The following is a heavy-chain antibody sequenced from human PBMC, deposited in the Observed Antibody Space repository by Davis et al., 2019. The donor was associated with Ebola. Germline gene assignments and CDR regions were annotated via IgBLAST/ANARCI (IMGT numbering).Heavy chain of an antibody. J-gene: IGHJ2*01. CDR1: GFPFTRHG. D-gene: IGHD1-14*01. V-gene: IGHV3-30*02. CDR3: AKDLPGGNWYFDL. Sequence: GESLKISCAASGFPFTRHGMHWVREVRGKGLEWVAVIRYDGSNKYYADSWRFSISRDNSKNTLYLQMSSLKTEDTAVYYCAKDLPGGNWYFDLWGRGTLVTVSS. CDR2: IRYDGSNK.